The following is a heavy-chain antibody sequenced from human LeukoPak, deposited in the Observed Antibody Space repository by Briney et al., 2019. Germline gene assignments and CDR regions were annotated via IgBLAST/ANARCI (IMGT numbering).Heavy chain of an antibody. CDR3: ARKRRLTWGLD. D-gene: IGHD3-16*01. V-gene: IGHV1-8*01. J-gene: IGHJ4*02. Sequence: AXGYTFTSYDIXWVRQAPGQGLEGMGWMNPNSGNTGYAQKFQGRVTMTRNTSISTAYMELSSLRSEDTAVYYCARKRRLTWGLDWGQGTLVTVSS. CDR1: GYTFTSYD. CDR2: MNPNSGNT.